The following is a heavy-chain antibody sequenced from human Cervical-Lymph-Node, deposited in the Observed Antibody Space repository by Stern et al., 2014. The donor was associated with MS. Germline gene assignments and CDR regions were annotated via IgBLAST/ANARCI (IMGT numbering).Heavy chain of an antibody. D-gene: IGHD3-3*01. CDR2: IYYRRST. Sequence: QVQLQESGPGLVKPSQTLTLTCTVSGGSINSGDYNWSWIRQHPGHGLEWIGHIYYRRSTPSNPSLSSRVSISSATSKHQLRLHMSSVTAADTAMYFCAREHDFWGGPFDYWGQGILVTVSS. CDR3: AREHDFWGGPFDY. J-gene: IGHJ4*02. V-gene: IGHV4-31*03. CDR1: GGSINSGDYN.